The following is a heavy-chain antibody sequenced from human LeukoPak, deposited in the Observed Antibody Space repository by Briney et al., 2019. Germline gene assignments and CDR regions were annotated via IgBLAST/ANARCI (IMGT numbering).Heavy chain of an antibody. D-gene: IGHD2-15*01. CDR1: GGSFSGYY. CDR3: ASGRTRILGPWPPRAYYMDV. CDR2: ITQSGSI. V-gene: IGHV4-34*01. Sequence: SETLSLTCAINGGSFSGYYWSWIRQPPGKGLQWIGEITQSGSINSNPSLKSRVTISVDTSKNQFSLKLSPVTAADTAVYYCASGRTRILGPWPPRAYYMDVWGKGTTVTVTS. J-gene: IGHJ6*03.